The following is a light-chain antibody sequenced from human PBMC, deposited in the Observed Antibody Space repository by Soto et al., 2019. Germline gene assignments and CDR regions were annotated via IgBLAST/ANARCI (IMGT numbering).Light chain of an antibody. CDR1: SSDVGSYNL. J-gene: IGLJ1*01. Sequence: SALTQPASVSGSPGQSITIPCTGTSSDVGSYNLVSWYQQHPGKAPKLMIYEGNKRPSGVSNRFSGSKSANTASLTISGLQTEDEADYYCCSYAGTNTFVFGTGTKVTVL. V-gene: IGLV2-23*01. CDR3: CSYAGTNTFV. CDR2: EGN.